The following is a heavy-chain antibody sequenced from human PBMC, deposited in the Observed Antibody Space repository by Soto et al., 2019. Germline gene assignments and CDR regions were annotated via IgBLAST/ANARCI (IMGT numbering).Heavy chain of an antibody. D-gene: IGHD6-13*01. CDR2: INHSGST. Sequence: PSETLSLTCAVYGGSFSGYYWSWIRQPRGKGLEWIGEINHSGSTNYNPSLKSRVTISVDTSKNQFSLKLSSVTAADTAVYYCARMSSSWYSSRADAFDIWGQGTMVTVSS. J-gene: IGHJ3*02. CDR3: ARMSSSWYSSRADAFDI. V-gene: IGHV4-34*01. CDR1: GGSFSGYY.